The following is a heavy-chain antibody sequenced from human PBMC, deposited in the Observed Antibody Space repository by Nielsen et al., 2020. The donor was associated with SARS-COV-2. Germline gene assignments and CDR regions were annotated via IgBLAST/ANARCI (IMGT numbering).Heavy chain of an antibody. CDR3: ARGGSGAPYGMDV. J-gene: IGHJ6*02. CDR2: INRDGSVT. Sequence: GESLKISCAASGFTLSNYNMHWVRQGPGKGLVWVSRINRDGSVTNYADSVKGRFTISRDNAKNTLYLQMNSLRAEDTAVYYCARGGSGAPYGMDVWGQGTTVTVSS. CDR1: GFTLSNYN. V-gene: IGHV3-74*01. D-gene: IGHD1-26*01.